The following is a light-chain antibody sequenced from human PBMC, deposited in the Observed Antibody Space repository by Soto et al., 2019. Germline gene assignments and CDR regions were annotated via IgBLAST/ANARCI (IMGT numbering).Light chain of an antibody. CDR3: QQANHFPPT. CDR2: AAS. CDR1: QYISSW. V-gene: IGKV1D-12*01. J-gene: IGKJ3*01. Sequence: DIQMTQSPSSVSASVGDRVTITCRASQYISSWLSWYQQKPGKAPNLLIYAASSLQTGVPSRFSGSGSGTEFTLPISSLQPEDFATYYCQQANHFPPTFGPGTKVDIK.